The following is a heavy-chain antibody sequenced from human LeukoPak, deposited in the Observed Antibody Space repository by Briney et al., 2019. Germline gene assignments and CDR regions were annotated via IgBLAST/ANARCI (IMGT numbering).Heavy chain of an antibody. V-gene: IGHV3-30*02. CDR1: GFTFSSYG. D-gene: IGHD3-10*02. Sequence: PGGSLRLSCVASGFTFSSYGMHWVRQAPGKGLEWVAFIRYDGNNKYYADSVKGRFTISRDNSKNTLYLQMNSLRAEDTAVYYCAELGITMIGGVWGKGTTVTISS. J-gene: IGHJ6*04. CDR3: AELGITMIGGV. CDR2: IRYDGNNK.